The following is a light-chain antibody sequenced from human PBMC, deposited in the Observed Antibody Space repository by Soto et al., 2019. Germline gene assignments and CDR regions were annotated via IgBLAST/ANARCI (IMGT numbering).Light chain of an antibody. Sequence: EIVLTQSPATLSLSPGERATLSCRASQSVSRFLAWYQQKPGQAPRLLIYDASDRATGIPARFSGSGSGTDFTLTISSLEPEDFSVYYCQQRSDWPPNNFGGGTQVYIQ. CDR3: QQRSDWPPNN. V-gene: IGKV3-11*01. CDR1: QSVSRF. CDR2: DAS. J-gene: IGKJ4*01.